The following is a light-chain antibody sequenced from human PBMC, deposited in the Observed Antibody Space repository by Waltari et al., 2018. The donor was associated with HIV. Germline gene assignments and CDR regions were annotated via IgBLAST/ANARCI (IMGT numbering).Light chain of an antibody. CDR3: QYYDSSLSGWVV. Sequence: QSVLTQPPSVSGAPGQRVTISCTWRSSNIGAGYDVPWYQQLPGTAPTLLIYGTNNRPSGVPDRFSGSKSGTSASLAITGLQAEDEAEYYCQYYDSSLSGWVVFGGGTKVTVL. CDR1: SSNIGAGYD. J-gene: IGLJ2*01. V-gene: IGLV1-40*01. CDR2: GTN.